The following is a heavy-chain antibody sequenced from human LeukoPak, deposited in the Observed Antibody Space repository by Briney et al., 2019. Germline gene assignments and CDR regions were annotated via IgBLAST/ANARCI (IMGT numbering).Heavy chain of an antibody. Sequence: PSETLSLTCTVSGGSISSDYWSWIRQPPGKGLEWIGYIYYSGSTNYNPSLKSRVTISVDTSKNQFSLKLTSVTAADTAVYYCAKSGQWLYYFDYWGQGTLVTVSS. CDR2: IYYSGST. CDR3: AKSGQWLYYFDY. D-gene: IGHD6-19*01. V-gene: IGHV4-59*01. CDR1: GGSISSDY. J-gene: IGHJ4*02.